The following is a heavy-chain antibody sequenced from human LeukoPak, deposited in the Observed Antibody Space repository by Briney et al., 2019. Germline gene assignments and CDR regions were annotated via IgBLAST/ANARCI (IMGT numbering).Heavy chain of an antibody. CDR1: GVSISSYY. J-gene: IGHJ6*02. V-gene: IGHV4-59*01. CDR3: ARDLYYSGMDV. Sequence: SETLSPTCTVSGVSISSYYWSWIRQPPGKGLEWVGYIYYSGSTNYNPSLKTPLTISVDTSKTQFSLKLSSVPAADPAVYYCARDLYYSGMDVWGQGTTVTVSS. CDR2: IYYSGST.